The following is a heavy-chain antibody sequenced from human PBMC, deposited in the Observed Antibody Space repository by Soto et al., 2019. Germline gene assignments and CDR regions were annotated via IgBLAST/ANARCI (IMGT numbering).Heavy chain of an antibody. CDR3: ASGGRGFGFYYYSGMDV. CDR1: GGTFSSQA. V-gene: IGHV1-69*06. D-gene: IGHD1-26*01. J-gene: IGHJ6*02. Sequence: QVQLVQSGAEVKKPGSSVKVSCKASGGTFSSQAISWVRQAPGQGLEWMGGIIPMFGTANYAQKFQGRVTITADKSTSTAYMELSSLISDDTAVYYCASGGRGFGFYYYSGMDVWGQGTTVNVSS. CDR2: IIPMFGTA.